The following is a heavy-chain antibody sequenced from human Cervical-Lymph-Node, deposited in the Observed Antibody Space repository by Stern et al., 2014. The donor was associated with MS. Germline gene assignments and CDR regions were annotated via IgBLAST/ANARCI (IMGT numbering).Heavy chain of an antibody. J-gene: IGHJ4*02. Sequence: QVQLQESGPGLVKPSETLSLTCNVSGGSISGYYWTWIRQSPGRGLEWLGAGFASGTTKYNPSLKSRVAISVDTFKNQFSLKLKSVTAADTAVYYCARDASSHYYDSGSSFDYWGQGTLVTVSS. CDR3: ARDASSHYYDSGSSFDY. V-gene: IGHV4-59*13. D-gene: IGHD3-10*01. CDR2: GFASGTT. CDR1: GGSISGYY.